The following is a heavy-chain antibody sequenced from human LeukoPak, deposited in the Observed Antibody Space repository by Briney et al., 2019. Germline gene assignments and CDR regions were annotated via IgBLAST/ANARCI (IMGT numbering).Heavy chain of an antibody. V-gene: IGHV3-23*01. D-gene: IGHD1-7*01. CDR1: GLILIDPA. CDR2: MSSSGGDT. CDR3: AKGGNSAPLDY. Sequence: GGSLRLSCTASGLILIDPAMTWVRQAPGKGLEWVSAMSSSGGDTIYTDSVKGRFTISRDNSKNTLYLQMNSLRAEDTAIYYCAKGGNSAPLDYWGQGTLVTVSS. J-gene: IGHJ4*02.